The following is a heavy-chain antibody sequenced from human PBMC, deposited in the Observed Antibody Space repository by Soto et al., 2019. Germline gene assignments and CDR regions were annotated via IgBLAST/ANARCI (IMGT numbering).Heavy chain of an antibody. Sequence: SETLSLTCTVSGGSISSGGYYWSWIRQHPGKGLEWIGYIYFSGGTNYNPSLKSRVTISVDTSKNQFSLKLSSVTAADTAVYYCARSSSGDYGMDVWGQGTTVTVS. V-gene: IGHV4-61*08. CDR3: ARSSSGDYGMDV. CDR1: GGSISSGGYY. CDR2: IYFSGGT. D-gene: IGHD6-19*01. J-gene: IGHJ6*02.